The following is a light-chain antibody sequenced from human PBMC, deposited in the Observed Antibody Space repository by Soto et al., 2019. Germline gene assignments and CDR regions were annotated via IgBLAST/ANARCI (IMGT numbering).Light chain of an antibody. CDR3: ISYTSSSTWV. Sequence: QSALTQPASVSGSPGQSITISCTGTSSDIGADDFVSWYQHHPDKTPKLIIFEVTYRPTGISHRFSASKSGNTASLTISGLEAEDEAFYYCISYTSSSTWVFGGGTKVTVL. CDR2: EVT. J-gene: IGLJ3*02. CDR1: SSDIGADDF. V-gene: IGLV2-14*01.